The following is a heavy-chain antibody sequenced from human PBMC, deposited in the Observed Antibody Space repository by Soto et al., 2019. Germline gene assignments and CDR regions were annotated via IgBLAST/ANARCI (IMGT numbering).Heavy chain of an antibody. CDR3: AREYYYDSSGLYAFDI. J-gene: IGHJ3*02. V-gene: IGHV1-69*13. CDR2: IIPIFGTA. CDR1: GGTFSSYA. D-gene: IGHD3-22*01. Sequence: ASVKVSCKASGGTFSSYAISWVRQAPGQGLEWMGGIIPIFGTANYAQKFQGRVTITADESTSTAYMELSSLRSEDTAVYYCAREYYYDSSGLYAFDIWGQGTMVTVSS.